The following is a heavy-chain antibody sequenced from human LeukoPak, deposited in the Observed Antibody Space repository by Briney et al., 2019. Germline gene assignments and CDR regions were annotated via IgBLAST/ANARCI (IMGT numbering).Heavy chain of an antibody. CDR1: GYTLTELS. V-gene: IGHV1-24*01. CDR3: ATPRGSGYYPAEYFQH. CDR2: FDPEDGET. J-gene: IGHJ1*01. Sequence: ASVKVSCKVAGYTLTELSMHWVRQAPGKGLEWMGGFDPEDGETIYAQKFQGRVTMTEDTSTDTAYMELSSLRSEDTAVYYCATPRGSGYYPAEYFQHWGQGTLVTVSS. D-gene: IGHD3-22*01.